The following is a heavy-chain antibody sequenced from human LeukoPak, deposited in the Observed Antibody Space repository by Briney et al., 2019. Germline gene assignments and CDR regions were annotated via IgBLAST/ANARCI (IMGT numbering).Heavy chain of an antibody. Sequence: SETLSLTRAVYGGSFSGYYWSWIRQPPGKGLEWIGEINHSGSTKNNPSLKSRVTISVDTSKNQFSLKLRSVTAADTAVYYCASLRYADWPWGLDVWGQGTLVTVSS. J-gene: IGHJ5*02. CDR3: ASLRYADWPWGLDV. CDR1: GGSFSGYY. D-gene: IGHD3-9*01. V-gene: IGHV4-34*01. CDR2: INHSGST.